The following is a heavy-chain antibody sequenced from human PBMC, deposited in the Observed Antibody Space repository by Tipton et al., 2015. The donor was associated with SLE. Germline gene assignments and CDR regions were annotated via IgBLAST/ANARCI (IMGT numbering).Heavy chain of an antibody. CDR2: VYDSGTT. V-gene: IGHV4-31*03. CDR1: GGSISSGGYC. J-gene: IGHJ4*02. D-gene: IGHD6-13*01. CDR3: ARGASAAGTYF. Sequence: TLSLTCTVSGGSISSGGYCWSWIPQHPGKGLEWIGYVYDSGTTFYNPSLKSRITMSVDTSKNQFSLRLNSVNAADTAVYYCARGASAAGTYFWGQGTLVTVSS.